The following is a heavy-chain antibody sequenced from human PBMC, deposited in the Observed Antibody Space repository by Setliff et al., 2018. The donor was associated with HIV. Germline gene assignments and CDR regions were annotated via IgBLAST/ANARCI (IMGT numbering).Heavy chain of an antibody. J-gene: IGHJ4*02. Sequence: PSETLSLTCTVSGDSIDSPHCWSWVRQSLEKGLEWIGEVCQRGGINYYPFFWSRAIISMDKPKSHFSLRLTSVTAADTAAYFCVRNSGWALGSWGQGTLVTVSS. V-gene: IGHV4-4*02. CDR2: VCQRGGI. D-gene: IGHD3-16*01. CDR3: VRNSGWALGS. CDR1: GDSIDSPHC.